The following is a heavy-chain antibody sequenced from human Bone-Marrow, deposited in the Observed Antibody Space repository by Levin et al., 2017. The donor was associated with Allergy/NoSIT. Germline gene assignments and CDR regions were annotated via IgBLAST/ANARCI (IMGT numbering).Heavy chain of an antibody. Sequence: TSETLSLTCTVSGGSISGYYGSWIRQPPGGGLEWIGYIYYTGSAQYNPSLKSRVAISVDTSRDQFSLELNSVTAADTAVYFCTRLHCSHNCYPGDWSQGILVTVSS. CDR1: GGSISGYY. J-gene: IGHJ4*02. D-gene: IGHD2-15*01. CDR2: IYYTGSA. V-gene: IGHV4-59*08. CDR3: TRLHCSHNCYPGD.